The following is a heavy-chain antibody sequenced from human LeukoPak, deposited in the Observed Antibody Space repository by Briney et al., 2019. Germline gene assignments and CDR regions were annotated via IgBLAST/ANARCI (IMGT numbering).Heavy chain of an antibody. CDR1: GFTFRSYA. D-gene: IGHD1-26*01. CDR2: ISESGVGT. CDR3: AKVKVGATIDY. Sequence: GGSLRLACAASGFTFRSYAMNWVRQAPGKGLEWVSGISESGVGTSYADSVKGRFTTSRDNSKNTLYLQMNSLRAEDTAVYYCAKVKVGATIDYWGQGTLVTVSS. V-gene: IGHV3-23*01. J-gene: IGHJ4*02.